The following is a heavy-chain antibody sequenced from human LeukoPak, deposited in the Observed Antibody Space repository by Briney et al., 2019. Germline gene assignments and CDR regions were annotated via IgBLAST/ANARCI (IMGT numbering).Heavy chain of an antibody. Sequence: GGSLRLSCAASGFTFSSHGMHWVRQSPGKGLEWVSSISSSSSYIYYADSVKGRFTISRDNAKNSLYLQMNSLRAEDTAVYYCARVWVQFGDWHLGSFDYWGQGTLVTVSS. CDR3: ARVWVQFGDWHLGSFDY. CDR1: GFTFSSHG. CDR2: ISSSSSYI. D-gene: IGHD3-3*01. V-gene: IGHV3-21*01. J-gene: IGHJ4*02.